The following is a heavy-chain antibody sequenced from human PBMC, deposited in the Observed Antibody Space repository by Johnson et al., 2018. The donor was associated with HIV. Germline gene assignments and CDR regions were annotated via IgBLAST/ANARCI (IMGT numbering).Heavy chain of an antibody. CDR3: ARATQWLGAFDI. V-gene: IGHV3-23*04. CDR1: GFTFSSYA. D-gene: IGHD6-19*01. J-gene: IGHJ3*02. Sequence: VQLVESGGGLVQPGGSLRLSCAASGFTFSSYAMSWVRQAPGKGLEWVSAISGSGGSTYYADYVKGRFTISRDNSKNTLYLQMNSLRAEDTAVYYCARATQWLGAFDIWGQGTMVTVSS. CDR2: ISGSGGST.